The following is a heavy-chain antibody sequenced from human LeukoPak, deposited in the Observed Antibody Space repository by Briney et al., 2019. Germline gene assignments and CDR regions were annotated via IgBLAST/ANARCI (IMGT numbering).Heavy chain of an antibody. CDR1: GFPFTSYT. Sequence: GGSLRLSCTASGFPFTSYTINWVRQAPGKGLEWVSSIGTSSSYIYYADSVKGRFTISRDNAKNSLYLQMNSLRAEDTAVYYCARGRSSYYYDSSGHWGYYYMDVWGKGTTVTVSS. J-gene: IGHJ6*03. D-gene: IGHD3-22*01. CDR3: ARGRSSYYYDSSGHWGYYYMDV. V-gene: IGHV3-21*01. CDR2: IGTSSSYI.